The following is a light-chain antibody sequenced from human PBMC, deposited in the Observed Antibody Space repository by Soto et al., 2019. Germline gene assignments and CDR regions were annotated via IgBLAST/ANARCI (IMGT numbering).Light chain of an antibody. Sequence: EIVLTQSPGTLSLSPVERATLSCRASQSVSSSYLAWYQQKPGQAPRLLICGASSRATGIPDRFSGSGSGTDFTLTISRLEPEDFAVYYCQQYGSSPLTFGGGTKV. CDR2: GAS. CDR1: QSVSSSY. V-gene: IGKV3-20*01. J-gene: IGKJ4*01. CDR3: QQYGSSPLT.